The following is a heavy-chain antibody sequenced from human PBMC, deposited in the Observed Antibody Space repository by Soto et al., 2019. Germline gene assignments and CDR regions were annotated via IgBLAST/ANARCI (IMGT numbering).Heavy chain of an antibody. Sequence: LSETLSLTCTVSGGSISSYYWSWIRQPPGKGLEWIGYIYYSGSTNYNPSLKSRVTISVDTSKNQFSLKLSSVTAADTAVYYCARIEYSSSSGWFDPWGQGTLVTVSS. CDR1: GGSISSYY. CDR2: IYYSGST. V-gene: IGHV4-59*01. D-gene: IGHD6-6*01. CDR3: ARIEYSSSSGWFDP. J-gene: IGHJ5*02.